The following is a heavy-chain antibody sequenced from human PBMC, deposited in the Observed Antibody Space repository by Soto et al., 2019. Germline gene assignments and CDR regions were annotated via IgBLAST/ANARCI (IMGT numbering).Heavy chain of an antibody. D-gene: IGHD1-1*01. Sequence: GASVKVSCKVFGYTFSTYGLSWVRQAPGQGLEWMGWVSPYNGNTYYAPGLQGRVTMTTDTSTNTAYMSLRGLRSDDTAIYYCVRGGILEANRPYYYYGLDVWGQGXPVTVYS. J-gene: IGHJ6*02. CDR2: VSPYNGNT. V-gene: IGHV1-18*01. CDR1: GYTFSTYG. CDR3: VRGGILEANRPYYYYGLDV.